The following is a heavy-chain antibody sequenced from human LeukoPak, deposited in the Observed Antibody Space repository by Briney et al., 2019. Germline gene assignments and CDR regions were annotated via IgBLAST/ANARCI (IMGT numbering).Heavy chain of an antibody. CDR3: ARASGGYYDSSGYYIHDAFDI. CDR2: INWNGASR. D-gene: IGHD3-22*01. Sequence: GGSLRLSCAASGFILDDYGMTWVRQVPGKGLEWVSGINWNGASRGYSDSVKGRFTISRDNGRNSLYLEMNSLRVEDTAVYYCARASGGYYDSSGYYIHDAFDIWGQGTMVTVSS. V-gene: IGHV3-20*04. J-gene: IGHJ3*02. CDR1: GFILDDYG.